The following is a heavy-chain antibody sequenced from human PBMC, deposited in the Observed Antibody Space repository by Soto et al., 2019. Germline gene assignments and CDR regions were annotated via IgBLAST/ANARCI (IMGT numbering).Heavy chain of an antibody. CDR3: ARAIPMVRDFIDYYYYGMDV. V-gene: IGHV3-48*02. D-gene: IGHD3-10*01. Sequence: GGSLRLSCAASGFTFSSYSMNWVRQAPGKGLEWVSYISSSSSTIYYADSVKGRFTISRDNAKNSLYLQMNSLRDEDTAVYYCARAIPMVRDFIDYYYYGMDVWGQGTTVTVSS. CDR1: GFTFSSYS. CDR2: ISSSSSTI. J-gene: IGHJ6*02.